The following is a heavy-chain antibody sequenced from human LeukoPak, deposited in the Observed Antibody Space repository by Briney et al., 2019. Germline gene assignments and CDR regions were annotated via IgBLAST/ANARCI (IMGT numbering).Heavy chain of an antibody. CDR2: ISAHSGAT. CDR1: GYSFTSYG. Sequence: SVKLSCTPSGYSFTSYGISWVRQAPGQGLEWMGWISAHSGATNYAQNLQGRVTMTTDTSTNTAYMEVRSLRSDDTAVYYCARESSAGSYQNDYWGQGTLVTVSS. V-gene: IGHV1-18*01. J-gene: IGHJ4*02. CDR3: ARESSAGSYQNDY. D-gene: IGHD3-10*01.